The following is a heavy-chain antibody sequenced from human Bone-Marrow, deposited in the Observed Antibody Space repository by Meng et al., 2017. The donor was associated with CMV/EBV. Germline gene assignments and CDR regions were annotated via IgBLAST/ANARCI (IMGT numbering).Heavy chain of an antibody. J-gene: IGHJ6*01. V-gene: IGHV1-8*01. CDR2: MNPNSGNT. CDR3: AGSTYYDFWSGYYYYYYGMDV. D-gene: IGHD3-3*01. Sequence: ASVKVSCKASGYTFTSYDINWVRQATGQGLEWMGWMNPNSGNTGYAQKFQGRVTMTRNTSISTAYMELSSLRSEDTAVYYCAGSTYYDFWSGYYYYYYGMDVWGQRNTVNVDS. CDR1: GYTFTSYD.